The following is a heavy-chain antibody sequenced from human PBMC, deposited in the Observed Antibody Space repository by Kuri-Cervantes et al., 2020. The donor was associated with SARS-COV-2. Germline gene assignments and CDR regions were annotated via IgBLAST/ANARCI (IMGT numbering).Heavy chain of an antibody. CDR2: IYYSGST. Sequence: SETLSLTCTVSGGSISSSSFYWGWIRQPPGKGLEWIGTIYYSGSTYYSPSLKSRVTISVDTSKNQFSLKLSSVTAADTAVYYCARRPGDDFWSGYYRLYYYYGMDVWGQGTTVTVSS. J-gene: IGHJ6*02. CDR1: GGSISSSSFY. D-gene: IGHD3-3*01. CDR3: ARRPGDDFWSGYYRLYYYYGMDV. V-gene: IGHV4-39*01.